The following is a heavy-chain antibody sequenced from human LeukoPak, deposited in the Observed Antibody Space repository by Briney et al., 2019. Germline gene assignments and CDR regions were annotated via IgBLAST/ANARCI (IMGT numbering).Heavy chain of an antibody. D-gene: IGHD3-16*01. CDR1: GFTFSSYE. V-gene: IGHV3-48*03. CDR3: AKDLLLGELNRYDH. Sequence: GGSLRLSCAASGFTFSSYEMNWVRQAPGKGLEWVSYISSSGSTIYYADSVKGRFTISRDNAKNSLYLQMNSLRAEDTAVYYCAKDLLLGELNRYDHWGQGTLVTVSS. J-gene: IGHJ4*02. CDR2: ISSSGSTI.